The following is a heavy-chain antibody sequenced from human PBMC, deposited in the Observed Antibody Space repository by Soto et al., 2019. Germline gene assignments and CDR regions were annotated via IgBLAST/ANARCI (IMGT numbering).Heavy chain of an antibody. Sequence: PGGSLRLSCTASGFTFGDYAVSWFRQAPGKGLEWVGFIRSKAYGGTTEYAASVKGRFTISRDDSKSIAYLQMNSLKTEDTAVYYCTRGTPITMIVVVPDYWGQGTLVTVSS. J-gene: IGHJ4*02. CDR1: GFTFGDYA. D-gene: IGHD3-22*01. CDR2: IRSKAYGGTT. V-gene: IGHV3-49*03. CDR3: TRGTPITMIVVVPDY.